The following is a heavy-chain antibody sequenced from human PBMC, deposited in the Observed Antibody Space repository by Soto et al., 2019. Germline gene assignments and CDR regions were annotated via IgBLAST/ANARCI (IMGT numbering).Heavy chain of an antibody. D-gene: IGHD3-16*01. J-gene: IGHJ5*02. CDR2: INDDGSDK. Sequence: EVQLVESGGGLVQPGGSLRLSCAASGFAFTYYWMHWVRQDPGKGLEWVARINDDGSDKTYADSVKGRFTISRDNAKNMLYLQMSSLRAEDTAVYYCARDFWGQNFFDPWGQGTLVTVSS. CDR1: GFAFTYYW. CDR3: ARDFWGQNFFDP. V-gene: IGHV3-74*01.